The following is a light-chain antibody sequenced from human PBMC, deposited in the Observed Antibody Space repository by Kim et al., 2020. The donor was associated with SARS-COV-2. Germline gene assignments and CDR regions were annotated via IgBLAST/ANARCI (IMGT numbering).Light chain of an antibody. Sequence: QTATLTCTVNSNHVGHQGAAWLQQHPGHPPNLLSYRNNSRPSGISDRLSASRSGGTASLTITGLQPEDEADYYCSAWDSSLSAWIFGGGTQLTVL. CDR2: RNN. V-gene: IGLV10-54*01. CDR3: SAWDSSLSAWI. CDR1: SNHVGHQG. J-gene: IGLJ2*01.